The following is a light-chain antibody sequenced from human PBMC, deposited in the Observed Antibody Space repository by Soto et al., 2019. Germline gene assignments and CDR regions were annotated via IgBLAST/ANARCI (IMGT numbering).Light chain of an antibody. J-gene: IGLJ3*02. CDR1: SGHSSYA. CDR3: QTWGTGIRV. CDR2: LNSDGSH. V-gene: IGLV4-69*01. Sequence: QLVLTQSPSASASLGASVTVTCTLSSGHSSYAIAWHQQQPEKGPRYLMKLNSDGSHSKGDGIPDRFSGSSSGAERYLTISSLQSEDEADYYCQTWGTGIRVFGGGTKLTVL.